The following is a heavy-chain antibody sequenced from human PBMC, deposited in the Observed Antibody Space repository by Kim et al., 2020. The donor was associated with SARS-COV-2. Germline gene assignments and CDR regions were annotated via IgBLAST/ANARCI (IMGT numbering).Heavy chain of an antibody. CDR1: GFTFSDYW. V-gene: IGHV3-74*03. J-gene: IGHJ4*02. CDR2: INRDGSSI. CDR3: TRETYVSGSYYFDY. D-gene: IGHD3-10*01. Sequence: GGSLRLSCAASGFTFSDYWMHWVRQRPEKGLVWVSRINRDGSSIKYADSVRGRFTVSRDNAKNTLYLQMNSLRAEDTAVYYCTRETYVSGSYYFDYWGQGTLVTVSS.